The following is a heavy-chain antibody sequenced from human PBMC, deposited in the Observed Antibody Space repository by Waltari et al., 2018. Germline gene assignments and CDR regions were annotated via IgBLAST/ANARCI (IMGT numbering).Heavy chain of an antibody. Sequence: QVQLVQSGAEVKKPGASVTVSCKVSGYTLTELSMHWVRKAPGQGLEWMGCCEPEDGETSYAQKFQGRGTMTEDTATDTAYMELSSLRSEDTAVYYCATDRYEKGYLVPFDYWGQGTLVTVSS. CDR3: ATDRYEKGYLVPFDY. D-gene: IGHD2-15*01. V-gene: IGHV1-24*01. CDR2: CEPEDGET. CDR1: GYTLTELS. J-gene: IGHJ4*02.